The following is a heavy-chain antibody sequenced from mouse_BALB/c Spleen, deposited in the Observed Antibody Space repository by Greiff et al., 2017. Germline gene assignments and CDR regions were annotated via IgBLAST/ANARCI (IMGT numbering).Heavy chain of an antibody. CDR2: ISDGGSYT. J-gene: IGHJ4*01. V-gene: IGHV5-4*02. D-gene: IGHD1-1*02. CDR1: GFTFSDYY. CDR3: ARAHYDYYAMDY. Sequence: EVKLVESGGGLVKPGGSLKLSCAASGFTFSDYYMYWVRQTPEKRLEWVATISDGGSYTYYPDSVKGRFTISRDNAKNNLYLQMSSLKSEDTAMYYCARAHYDYYAMDYWGQGTSVTVSS.